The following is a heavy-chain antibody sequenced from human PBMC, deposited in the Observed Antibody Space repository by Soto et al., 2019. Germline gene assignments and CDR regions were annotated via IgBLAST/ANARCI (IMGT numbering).Heavy chain of an antibody. V-gene: IGHV3-30*18. CDR1: GFTFSSYG. Sequence: QVQLVESGGGVVQPGRSLRLSCAASGFTFSSYGMHWVRQAPGKGLEWVAVISYDGSNKYYADSVKGRFTISRDNSKNTRYLQMNSLRAEETAIYYCAKERMEQYQLLPFFDYWCQGTLVTVSS. D-gene: IGHD2-2*01. CDR2: ISYDGSNK. CDR3: AKERMEQYQLLPFFDY. J-gene: IGHJ4*02.